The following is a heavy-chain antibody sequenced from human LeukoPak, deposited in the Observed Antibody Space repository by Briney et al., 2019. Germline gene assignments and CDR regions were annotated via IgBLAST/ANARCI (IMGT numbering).Heavy chain of an antibody. CDR2: IYRSGST. Sequence: TSETLSLTCTVSGYSISNGYYWDWIRQPPGRGLEWIGSIYRSGSTSYNPSLKSRVTISVDTSKNQFSLKVNSVTAADTAVYYCARRHSSGWFYYWGQGTPVTVSS. CDR1: GYSISNGYY. CDR3: ARRHSSGWFYY. V-gene: IGHV4-38-2*02. D-gene: IGHD6-19*01. J-gene: IGHJ4*02.